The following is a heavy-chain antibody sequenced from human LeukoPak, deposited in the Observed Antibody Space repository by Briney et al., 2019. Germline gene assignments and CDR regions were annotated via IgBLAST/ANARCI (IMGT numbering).Heavy chain of an antibody. CDR1: GFTFSDYY. CDR2: INSSGSTI. J-gene: IGHJ4*02. V-gene: IGHV3-11*01. Sequence: GGSLRLSCAASGFTFSDYYMSWIRQAPGKGLEGVSYINSSGSTIYYAHSLKGRFTISRDNAKNSLYLQMNSLRAEGTAVYYCARVFGSSWPIDYWGQGTLVTVSS. D-gene: IGHD6-13*01. CDR3: ARVFGSSWPIDY.